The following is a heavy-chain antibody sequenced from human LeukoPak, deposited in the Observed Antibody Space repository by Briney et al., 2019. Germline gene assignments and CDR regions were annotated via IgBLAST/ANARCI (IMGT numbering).Heavy chain of an antibody. Sequence: SETLSLTCTVSGGSISSSSYYWGWIRQPPGKGLEWIGSIYYSGSTYYNPSLKSRVTISVDTSKNQFSLKLSSVTAADTAVYYCAREAAAGYFDYWGQGTLVTVSS. V-gene: IGHV4-39*02. CDR3: AREAAAGYFDY. D-gene: IGHD6-13*01. J-gene: IGHJ4*02. CDR1: GGSISSSSYY. CDR2: IYYSGST.